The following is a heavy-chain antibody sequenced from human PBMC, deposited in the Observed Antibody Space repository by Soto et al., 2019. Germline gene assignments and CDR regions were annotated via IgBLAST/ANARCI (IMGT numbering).Heavy chain of an antibody. V-gene: IGHV4-59*12. D-gene: IGHD5-12*01. Sequence: SETLSLTCTVSGGSISSYYWSWIRQPPGKGLEWIGYIYYSGSTNYNPSLKSRVTISVDTSKNQFSLKLSSVTAADTAVYYCARDSGYDTSFDYWGQGTLVTVSS. CDR2: IYYSGST. CDR1: GGSISSYY. J-gene: IGHJ4*02. CDR3: ARDSGYDTSFDY.